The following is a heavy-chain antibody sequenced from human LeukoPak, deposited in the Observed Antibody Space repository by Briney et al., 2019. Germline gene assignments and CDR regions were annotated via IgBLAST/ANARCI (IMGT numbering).Heavy chain of an antibody. D-gene: IGHD6-13*01. J-gene: IGHJ4*02. CDR2: ISGSGSST. Sequence: GGSLRLSCVASGFTFSTYAMSWVRQAPGKGLQWVSGISGSGSSTYYADSVKGRFTISRDNSKNTLYLQMNSLRPEDAAVYSCARAMYSGTWYPFDYWGQGTLVPVSP. V-gene: IGHV3-23*01. CDR3: ARAMYSGTWYPFDY. CDR1: GFTFSTYA.